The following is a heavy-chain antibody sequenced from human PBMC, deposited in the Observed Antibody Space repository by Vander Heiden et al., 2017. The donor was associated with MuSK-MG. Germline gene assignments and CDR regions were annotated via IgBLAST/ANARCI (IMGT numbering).Heavy chain of an antibody. CDR1: GFTFGDYA. CDR3: TRDRYDDSSGYSFY. Sequence: EVQLVESGGGLVQPGRSLRLSCTASGFTFGDYAMSWVRQAPGKGLEWVGFIRSKAYGGTKEYAAAGKGRFTISRDDSKSSAYRQMKRMKTEATAVYYFTRDRYDDSSGYSFYWGQGTMVTVSS. D-gene: IGHD3-22*01. CDR2: IRSKAYGGTK. J-gene: IGHJ4*02. V-gene: IGHV3-49*04.